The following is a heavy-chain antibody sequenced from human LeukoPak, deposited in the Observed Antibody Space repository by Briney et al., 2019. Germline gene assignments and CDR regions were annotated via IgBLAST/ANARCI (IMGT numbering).Heavy chain of an antibody. V-gene: IGHV4-59*01. CDR1: GDSISNSY. Sequence: SETLSLTCTVSGDSISNSYWNWIRQPPGKGLEWMGYIFNSGSTNYNPSLKSRVTISVDTSKNQFSPNLSSATAADTAVYYCARAADYYDYWSDYYKRQGPSQIDSWGQGTLVAVTS. J-gene: IGHJ4*02. D-gene: IGHD3-3*01. CDR2: IFNSGST. CDR3: ARAADYYDYWSDYYKRQGPSQIDS.